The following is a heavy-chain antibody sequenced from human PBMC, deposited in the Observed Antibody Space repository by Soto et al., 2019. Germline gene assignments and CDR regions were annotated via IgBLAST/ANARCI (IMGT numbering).Heavy chain of an antibody. CDR2: ISSSSSYI. V-gene: IGHV3-21*01. CDR3: ARGTGTAARQYYYYYGMDV. CDR1: GFTFSSYS. J-gene: IGHJ6*02. Sequence: EVQLVESGGGLVKPGGSLRLSCAASGFTFSSYSMNWVRQAPGKGLEWVSSISSSSSYIYYADSVKGRFTISRDNAKNXLXXQMNSLRAEDTAVYYCARGTGTAARQYYYYYGMDVWGQGTTVTVSS. D-gene: IGHD2-2*01.